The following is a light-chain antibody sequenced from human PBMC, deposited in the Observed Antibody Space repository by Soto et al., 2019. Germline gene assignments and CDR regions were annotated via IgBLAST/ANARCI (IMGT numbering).Light chain of an antibody. CDR2: EVS. CDR3: SSYTSSNTLI. V-gene: IGLV2-14*01. CDR1: SSDVGGYNY. Sequence: QSALTQPASVSGSPGQSITISCTGTSSDVGGYNYVSWYQQHPGKAPKVMIFEVSRRPSGVSNRFSGSKAGDTAPLTISGLQAEDEADYYCSSYTSSNTLIFGTGTKVTVL. J-gene: IGLJ1*01.